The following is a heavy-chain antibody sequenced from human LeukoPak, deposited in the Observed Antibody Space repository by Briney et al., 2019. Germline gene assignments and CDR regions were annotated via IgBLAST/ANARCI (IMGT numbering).Heavy chain of an antibody. CDR3: RAYGAAPNPPT. J-gene: IGHJ4*02. CDR2: IYHSGTT. CDR1: GGSISSSSFY. V-gene: IGHV4-39*07. D-gene: IGHD4/OR15-4a*01. Sequence: PSETLSLTCTVSGGSISSSSFYWGWIRQPPGKGLEWIGSIYHSGTTYYNPSLKSRVTISVDTSKNQFSLNLSSVTAADTAVYYIRAYGAAPNPPTGGKGTLVTVSS.